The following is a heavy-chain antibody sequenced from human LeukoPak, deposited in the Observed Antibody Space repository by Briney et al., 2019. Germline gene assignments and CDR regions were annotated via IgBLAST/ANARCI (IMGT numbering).Heavy chain of an antibody. J-gene: IGHJ5*02. CDR1: GGSFSDYY. V-gene: IGHV4-34*01. Sequence: SETLSLTCAVYGGSFSDYYWSWIRQPPGKGLEWIGEINHSGSTNYNPSLKSRVTISVDTSKNQFSLKLSSVTAADTAVYYCARRERGRYYYGSGSYYNPSNWSDPWGQGTLVTVSS. CDR3: ARRERGRYYYGSGSYYNPSNWSDP. D-gene: IGHD3-10*01. CDR2: INHSGST.